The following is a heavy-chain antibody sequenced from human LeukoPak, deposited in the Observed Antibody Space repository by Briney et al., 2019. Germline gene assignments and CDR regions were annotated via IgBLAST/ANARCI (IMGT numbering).Heavy chain of an antibody. CDR1: GFTVSSNY. J-gene: IGHJ6*03. D-gene: IGHD2/OR15-2a*01. Sequence: GGSLRLSCAAAGFTVSSNYMSWVRQAPGKGLEWVSVIYSGGSTYYADSVKGRVTISRDNSKNTLYLQMNSLRLEDTAVYYCARDTWAYDMDVWGKGTTVTIPS. V-gene: IGHV3-53*01. CDR2: IYSGGST. CDR3: ARDTWAYDMDV.